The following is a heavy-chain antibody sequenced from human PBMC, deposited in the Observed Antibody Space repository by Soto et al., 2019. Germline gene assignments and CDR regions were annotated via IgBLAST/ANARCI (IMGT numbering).Heavy chain of an antibody. J-gene: IGHJ4*02. Sequence: GGSLRLSCAASGFTFSSYSMNWVRQAPGKGLEWVSSISSSSSYIYYADSVKGRFTISRDNAKNSLYLQMNSLRAEDTAVYYCAREYRPLIRYFDWALDYWGQGTLVTVSS. CDR1: GFTFSSYS. V-gene: IGHV3-21*01. CDR3: AREYRPLIRYFDWALDY. D-gene: IGHD3-9*01. CDR2: ISSSSSYI.